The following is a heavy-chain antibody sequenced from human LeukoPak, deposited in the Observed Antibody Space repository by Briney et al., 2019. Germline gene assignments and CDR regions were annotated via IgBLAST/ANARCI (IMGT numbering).Heavy chain of an antibody. CDR3: AKDRGALRFLEWLLLDY. Sequence: GASLRLSCAASGFTFSSYAMSWVRQAPGKGLEWVSAISGSGGSTYYADSVEGRFTISRDNSKDTLYLQMNSLRAEDTAVYYCAKDRGALRFLEWLLLDYWGQGTLVTVSS. V-gene: IGHV3-23*01. CDR2: ISGSGGST. D-gene: IGHD3-3*01. J-gene: IGHJ4*02. CDR1: GFTFSSYA.